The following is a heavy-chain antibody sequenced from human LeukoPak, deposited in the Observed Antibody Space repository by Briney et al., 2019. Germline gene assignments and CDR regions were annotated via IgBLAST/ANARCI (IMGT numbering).Heavy chain of an antibody. J-gene: IGHJ4*02. CDR3: ASTGGVGADY. CDR1: GGSISNYY. V-gene: IGHV4-59*08. Sequence: SETLSLTCTVSGGSISNYYWSWIRQPPGKGLEWIGYIYYSGSTNYNPSLKSRVTISVDTSKNQFSLKLSSVTAADTAVYYCASTGGVGADYWGQGTLVTVSS. D-gene: IGHD1-26*01. CDR2: IYYSGST.